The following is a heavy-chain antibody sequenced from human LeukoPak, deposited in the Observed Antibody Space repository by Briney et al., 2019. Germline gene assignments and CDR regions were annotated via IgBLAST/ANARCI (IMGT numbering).Heavy chain of an antibody. CDR1: GFTFDDYA. Sequence: GGSLRLSCAASGFTFDDYAMHWVRHAPGKGLEWVSGLNWNSGSIGYADSVKGRFTISRDNAKNSLYLQMNSLRAEDTALYYCAKDPKAIYGSGSSFDYWGQGTLVSVSS. J-gene: IGHJ4*02. D-gene: IGHD3-10*01. CDR3: AKDPKAIYGSGSSFDY. CDR2: LNWNSGSI. V-gene: IGHV3-9*01.